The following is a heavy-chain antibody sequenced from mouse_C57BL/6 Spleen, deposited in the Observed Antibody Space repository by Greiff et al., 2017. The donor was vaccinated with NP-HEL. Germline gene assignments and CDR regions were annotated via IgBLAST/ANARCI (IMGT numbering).Heavy chain of an antibody. Sequence: EVQLQESGPGLVKPSQSLSLTCSVTGYSITSGYYWNWIRQFPGNKLEWMGYISYDGSNNYNPSLKNRISITRDTSKNQFFLKLNSVTTEDTATYYCATDYGSSYDWFAYWGQGTLVTVSA. D-gene: IGHD1-1*01. J-gene: IGHJ3*01. CDR1: GYSITSGYY. V-gene: IGHV3-6*01. CDR3: ATDYGSSYDWFAY. CDR2: ISYDGSN.